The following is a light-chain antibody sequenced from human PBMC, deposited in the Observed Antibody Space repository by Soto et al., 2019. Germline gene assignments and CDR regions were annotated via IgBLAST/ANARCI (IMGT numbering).Light chain of an antibody. J-gene: IGKJ1*01. V-gene: IGKV3-11*01. CDR2: DAS. Sequence: EIVLTQSPATLSLSPGERATLSCRASQSVSSYLAWYQQKPGQAPRLLIYDASNRATGIPARFSGSVSGTDFTLTISSLEPEDFAVYYCQQRSNWTWTFGQGTKVDIK. CDR3: QQRSNWTWT. CDR1: QSVSSY.